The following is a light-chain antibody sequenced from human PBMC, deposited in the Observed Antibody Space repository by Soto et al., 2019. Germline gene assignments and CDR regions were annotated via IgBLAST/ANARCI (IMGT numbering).Light chain of an antibody. J-gene: IGLJ3*02. V-gene: IGLV4-60*02. CDR3: ETWDSNTRV. CDR2: LEGSGNY. CDR1: SGHSSNI. Sequence: QSVLTQSSSASASLGSSVKLTCTLISGHSSNIIAWHQQQSGKAPRYLMKLEGSGNYNKGSGVPDRFSGSSSGADRYLTISNLQFEDEADYYCETWDSNTRVFGGGTKVTVL.